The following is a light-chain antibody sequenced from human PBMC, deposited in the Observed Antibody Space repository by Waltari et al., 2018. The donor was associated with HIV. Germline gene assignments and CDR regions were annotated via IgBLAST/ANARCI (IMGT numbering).Light chain of an antibody. J-gene: IGLJ2*01. CDR3: SSYTSSSTVV. V-gene: IGLV2-14*03. CDR1: SRDVGGYNY. CDR2: DVS. Sequence: QSALTQPDSVSGSPGQSITISCTGTSRDVGGYNYVSWYQQHPDKAPKLVIYDVSNRPSGISNRFSGSKSGNTASLTISGLQAEDEADYYCSSYTSSSTVVFGGGTKLTVL.